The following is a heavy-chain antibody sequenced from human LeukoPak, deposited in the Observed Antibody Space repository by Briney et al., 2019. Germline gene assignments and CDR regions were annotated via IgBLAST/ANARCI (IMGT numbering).Heavy chain of an antibody. CDR2: IRYDGSKK. J-gene: IGHJ6*03. D-gene: IGHD3-10*01. Sequence: GGSLRLSCAASGFTFSRYGMHWVRQAPGKGLEWVAFIRYDGSKKYYADSVKGRFTISRDNPKNTLYLQMNSLKGDDTAVYYCAKDSAFYYIDVWGKGTTVIISS. V-gene: IGHV3-30*02. CDR1: GFTFSRYG. CDR3: AKDSAFYYIDV.